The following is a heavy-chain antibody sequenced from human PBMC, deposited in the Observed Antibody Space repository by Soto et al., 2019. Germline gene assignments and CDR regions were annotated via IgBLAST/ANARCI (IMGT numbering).Heavy chain of an antibody. V-gene: IGHV3-30*18. CDR2: ISYDGSNK. CDR1: GFTFSSYG. Sequence: GGSLRLSCAASGFTFSSYGMHWVRQAPGKGLEWVAVISYDGSNKYYADSVKGRFTISRDNSKHTLYLQMNSLRAEDTAVYYCGKDQGPWGQGTLVTVSS. J-gene: IGHJ5*02. CDR3: GKDQGP.